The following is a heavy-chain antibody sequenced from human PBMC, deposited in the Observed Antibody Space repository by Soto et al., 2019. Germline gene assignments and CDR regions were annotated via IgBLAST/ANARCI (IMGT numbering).Heavy chain of an antibody. Sequence: QVQLQESGPGLVKPSETLSLTCTVSGGSISSYYWSWIRQPPGKGLEWIGYIFYSGTTNYNPSLKSRVTRSVDTSKNQFSLRLNSVTAADTAVYYCARESRFCSGGSCYHWFDLWGQGTLVTVSS. CDR2: IFYSGTT. V-gene: IGHV4-59*01. D-gene: IGHD2-15*01. CDR3: ARESRFCSGGSCYHWFDL. CDR1: GGSISSYY. J-gene: IGHJ5*02.